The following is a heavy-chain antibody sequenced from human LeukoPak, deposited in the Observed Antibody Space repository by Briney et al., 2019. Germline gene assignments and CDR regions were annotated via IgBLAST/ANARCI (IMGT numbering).Heavy chain of an antibody. J-gene: IGHJ4*02. CDR3: AKVSNDYGDYLFDY. Sequence: PGGSLRLSCAASGFTFSSYGMHWVRQAPGKGLEWVAVISYDGTNKYYADSVKGRFTISRDNSKNTLYLQMNSLRAEDTAVYYCAKVSNDYGDYLFDYWGQGTLVTVSS. D-gene: IGHD4-17*01. CDR2: ISYDGTNK. V-gene: IGHV3-30*18. CDR1: GFTFSSYG.